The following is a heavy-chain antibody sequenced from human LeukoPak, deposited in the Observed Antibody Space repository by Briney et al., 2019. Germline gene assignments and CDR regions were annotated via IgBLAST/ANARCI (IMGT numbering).Heavy chain of an antibody. V-gene: IGHV1-18*01. Sequence: EASVKVSCKASGYTFTSYSISSVRQAPGQGLEWMGWISAYNGNTNYAQKLQGRVTMTTDTSTSTAYMELRSLRSDDTAVYYCARDQGSSWYRSDWFDPWGQGTLVTVSS. CDR3: ARDQGSSWYRSDWFDP. CDR1: GYTFTSYS. D-gene: IGHD6-13*01. J-gene: IGHJ5*02. CDR2: ISAYNGNT.